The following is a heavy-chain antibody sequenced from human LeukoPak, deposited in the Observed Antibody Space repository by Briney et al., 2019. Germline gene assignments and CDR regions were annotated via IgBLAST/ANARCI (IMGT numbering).Heavy chain of an antibody. V-gene: IGHV3-48*01. J-gene: IGHJ4*01. Sequence: GGSLRLSCAASGFTFSSYSMNWVRQAPGKGLEWVSYISSSSSTIYYADSVKGRFTISRDNAKNSLYLQMNSLRAEDTAVYYCAGSFGDVKMFWGQGTLVTVSS. CDR1: GFTFSSYS. CDR3: AGSFGDVKMF. D-gene: IGHD3-10*01. CDR2: ISSSSSTI.